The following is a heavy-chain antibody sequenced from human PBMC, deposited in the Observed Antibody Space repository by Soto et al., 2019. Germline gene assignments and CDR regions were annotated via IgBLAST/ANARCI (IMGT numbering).Heavy chain of an antibody. D-gene: IGHD3-10*01. CDR2: ISGSGGST. Sequence: GGSLRLSCAASGFTFSSYAMSWVRQAPGKGLEWVSAISGSGGSTYYADSVKGRFTISRDNSKNTLYLQMNSLRAEDTAVYYCAKALKIWFGEFDYYYMDVWGKGTTVTVSS. J-gene: IGHJ6*03. CDR1: GFTFSSYA. CDR3: AKALKIWFGEFDYYYMDV. V-gene: IGHV3-23*01.